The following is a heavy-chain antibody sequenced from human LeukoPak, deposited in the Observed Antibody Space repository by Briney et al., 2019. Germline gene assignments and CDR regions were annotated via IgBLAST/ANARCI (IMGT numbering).Heavy chain of an antibody. CDR1: GGSFSGYY. CDR2: INHSGST. CDR3: ARGGVHSSSWYGIHYYYYYMAV. J-gene: IGHJ6*03. Sequence: SETLSLTCAVYGGSFSGYYWSWIRQPPGKGLEWMGEINHSGSTNYNPSLKSRVTISVDTSKNDFSLKLSSVTAADTAVEYCARGGVHSSSWYGIHYYYYYMAVWGKGTTVTVSS. D-gene: IGHD6-13*01. V-gene: IGHV4-34*01.